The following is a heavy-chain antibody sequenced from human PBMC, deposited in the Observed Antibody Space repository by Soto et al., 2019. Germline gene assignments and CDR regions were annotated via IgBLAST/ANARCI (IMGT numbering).Heavy chain of an antibody. Sequence: PGESLKISCEASGCTLTNHWIGWVRQMPGKGLEWMGLIHFANSDTKYSPSFQGQVTISADKSTSTAYLQWSSLRASDTATYHCAHAIHGTTYFNWGQGTLVTVS. J-gene: IGHJ4*02. CDR1: GCTLTNHW. CDR3: AHAIHGTTYFN. V-gene: IGHV5-51*01. CDR2: IHFANSDT. D-gene: IGHD1-1*01.